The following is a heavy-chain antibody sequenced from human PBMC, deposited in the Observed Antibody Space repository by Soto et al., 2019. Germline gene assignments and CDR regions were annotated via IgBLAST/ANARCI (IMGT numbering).Heavy chain of an antibody. D-gene: IGHD6-6*01. Sequence: GGALRPSCSAAGFPLRGSCKHWGRPAPGKGLEWVAVIWYDGSNKYYADSVKGRFTISRDNSKNTLYLQMNSLRAEDTAVYYCARDLSSSSSFDYWGQGTLVTVSS. CDR2: IWYDGSNK. CDR3: ARDLSSSSSFDY. V-gene: IGHV3-33*01. CDR1: GFPLRGSC. J-gene: IGHJ4*02.